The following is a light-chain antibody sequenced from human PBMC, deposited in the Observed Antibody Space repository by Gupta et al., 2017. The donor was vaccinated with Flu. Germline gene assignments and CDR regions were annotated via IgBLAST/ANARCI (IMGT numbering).Light chain of an antibody. J-gene: IGKJ3*01. CDR2: GAS. CDR1: EDVPEEK. V-gene: IGKV3-20*01. CDR3: QQYGSPPRVN. Sequence: EIVLTPFPGTLSVSLGEGASLSCRATEDVPEEKLVWYQFRPGQPPRLLIHGASTRATGVPERFLGSGSGTHFVLTIDRLEPEDVSIYYCQQYGSPPRVNFGPGTRLDIK.